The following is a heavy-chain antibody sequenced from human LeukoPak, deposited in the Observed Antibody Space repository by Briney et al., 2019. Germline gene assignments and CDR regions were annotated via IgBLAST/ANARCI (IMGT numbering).Heavy chain of an antibody. CDR3: ARERYSGSYLVDH. CDR1: GFTFTTYP. V-gene: IGHV3-21*01. J-gene: IGHJ4*02. CDR2: ISSDTSYI. Sequence: PGGSLRLSCAASGFTFTTYPMNWVRQAPGKGLEWVSSISSDTSYIHYADSVKGRFTISRDNGKNSLYLQMNSLRVEDTALYYCARERYSGSYLVDHWGQATLVTVSS. D-gene: IGHD1-26*01.